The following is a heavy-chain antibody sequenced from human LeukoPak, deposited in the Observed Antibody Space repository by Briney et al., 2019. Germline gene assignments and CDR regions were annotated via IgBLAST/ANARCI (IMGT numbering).Heavy chain of an antibody. CDR2: INAGNGNT. CDR1: GYTFTSYA. V-gene: IGHV1-3*01. D-gene: IGHD6-19*01. CDR3: ARTTPLKSSGWAFDY. Sequence: ASVKVSCKASGYTFTSYAMHWVRQAPGQRLEWMGWINAGNGNTKYSQKFQGRVTITRDTSASTAYMELSSLRSEDTAVYYCARTTPLKSSGWAFDYWGQGTLVTVSS. J-gene: IGHJ4*02.